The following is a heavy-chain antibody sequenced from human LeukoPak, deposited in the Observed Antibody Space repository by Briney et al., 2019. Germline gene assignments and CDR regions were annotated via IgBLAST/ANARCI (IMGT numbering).Heavy chain of an antibody. CDR1: GFTFSSYW. D-gene: IGHD6-19*01. CDR3: ARDDRSVAGHQFDY. J-gene: IGHJ4*02. V-gene: IGHV3-74*01. Sequence: GGSLRLSCAASGFTFSSYWMHWVRQAPGKGLVWVSRISSDGSSTSYAYSVKGRFTISRDNAKNTLYLQMNSLRAEDTAVYYCARDDRSVAGHQFDYWGQGTLVTVSS. CDR2: ISSDGSST.